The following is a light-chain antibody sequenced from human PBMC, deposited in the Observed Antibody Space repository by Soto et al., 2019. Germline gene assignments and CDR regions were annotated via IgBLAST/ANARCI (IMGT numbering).Light chain of an antibody. Sequence: EIVLTQSPATLSLSPGERATLSCRASQSVSTYFAWYQQKPGQTPRLLVYDASNSATGIPARFSGSGSGTDFTLTISSLEPEDFAVYYCQLCNRGFSFGRGTKVDIK. V-gene: IGKV3-11*01. J-gene: IGKJ3*01. CDR1: QSVSTY. CDR3: QLCNRGFS. CDR2: DAS.